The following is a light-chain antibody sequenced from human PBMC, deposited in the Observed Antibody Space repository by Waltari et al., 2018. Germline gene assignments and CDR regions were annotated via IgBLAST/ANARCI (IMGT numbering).Light chain of an antibody. CDR3: CSYAGGHTLV. CDR2: EGS. CDR1: SSAVGSYNL. V-gene: IGLV2-23*01. J-gene: IGLJ2*01. Sequence: HSALTQPASVSGSPGPSITLSCTGTSSAVGSYNLASWYQHHPGEAPKLMLYEGSVRPSGVSNRFSGSKSGNTASLTISGLQAEDESDYYCCSYAGGHTLVFGGGTKLTVL.